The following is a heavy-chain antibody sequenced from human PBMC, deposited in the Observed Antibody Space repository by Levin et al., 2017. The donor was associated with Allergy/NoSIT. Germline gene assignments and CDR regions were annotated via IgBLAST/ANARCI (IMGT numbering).Heavy chain of an antibody. Sequence: SGGSLRLSCAASGFTFSDYYMNWVRQAPGKGLEWVSSISSSSTIYYADSVKDRFTISRDNAKNSLYLQMNSLRAEDTAVYYCARFVVVVAATPVSYYYYGMDGWGQGTTVTVSS. CDR2: ISSSSTI. D-gene: IGHD2-15*01. CDR3: ARFVVVVAATPVSYYYYGMDG. J-gene: IGHJ6*02. V-gene: IGHV3-69-1*01. CDR1: GFTFSDYY.